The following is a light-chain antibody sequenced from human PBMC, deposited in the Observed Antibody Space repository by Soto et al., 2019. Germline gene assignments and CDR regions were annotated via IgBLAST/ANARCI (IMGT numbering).Light chain of an antibody. CDR2: DAS. V-gene: IGKV3-20*01. CDR1: QRISNSY. J-gene: IGKJ2*01. CDR3: QQYARPPFA. Sequence: EIVLTQSPGTLSLSPGERATLSCRASQRISNSYLAWYQQKPGQAPRLLLYDASSRATGIPDRVSGSGSGTDFTLPISRLEPEDFAVYYCQQYARPPFAFGQVTKVEIK.